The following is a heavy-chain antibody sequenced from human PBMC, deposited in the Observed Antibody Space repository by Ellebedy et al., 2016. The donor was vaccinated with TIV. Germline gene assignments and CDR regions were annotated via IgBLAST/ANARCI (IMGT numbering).Heavy chain of an antibody. D-gene: IGHD4-17*01. V-gene: IGHV3-23*01. CDR1: GFTFSSYA. J-gene: IGHJ4*02. CDR2: ITGGGDNT. Sequence: GESLKISCAAPGFTFSSYAMSWVRQAPGKGLEWVSTITGGGDNTYYADSVKGRFTISRDNSKNTLYLQMNSLRAADTAVYYCAKDLYGDYVVDYWGQGTLITVSS. CDR3: AKDLYGDYVVDY.